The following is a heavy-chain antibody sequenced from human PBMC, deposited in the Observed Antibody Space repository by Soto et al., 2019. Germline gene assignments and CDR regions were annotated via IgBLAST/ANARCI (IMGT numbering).Heavy chain of an antibody. Sequence: SVKVSCKASGGTFSSYAISWVRQAPGQGLEWMGGIIPIFGTANYAQKFQGRVTITADKSTSTAYMELSSLRSEDTAVYYCARVGRPRYSSGWYWFDPWGQGTLVTVSS. J-gene: IGHJ5*02. D-gene: IGHD6-19*01. CDR2: IIPIFGTA. CDR3: ARVGRPRYSSGWYWFDP. CDR1: GGTFSSYA. V-gene: IGHV1-69*06.